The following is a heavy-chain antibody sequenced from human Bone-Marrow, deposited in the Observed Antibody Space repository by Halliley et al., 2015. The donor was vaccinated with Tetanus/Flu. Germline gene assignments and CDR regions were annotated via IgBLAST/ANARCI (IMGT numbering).Heavy chain of an antibody. CDR2: ISNSGSTI. J-gene: IGHJ3*02. Sequence: VSYISNSGSTIYYADSVKGRFTISRDNAKNSLYLQMNSLRAEDTAVYYCAREKGDLALDAFDIWGQGTMVTVSS. CDR3: AREKGDLALDAFDI. V-gene: IGHV3-48*03.